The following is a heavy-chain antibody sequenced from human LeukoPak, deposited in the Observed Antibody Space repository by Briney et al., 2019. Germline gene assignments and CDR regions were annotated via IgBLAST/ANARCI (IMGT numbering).Heavy chain of an antibody. CDR1: GGSISSYY. Sequence: SETLSLTCTVSGGSISSYYWSWIRQPAGKGLESIGHISTSGSTNYNPVLKSRVNMSVDTSKNQFSLKLSSVTAADTAVYYCARVRYSDSSVLTRKRSYYFDYWGQGTLVTVSS. CDR2: ISTSGST. V-gene: IGHV4-4*07. CDR3: ARVRYSDSSVLTRKRSYYFDY. J-gene: IGHJ4*02. D-gene: IGHD3-22*01.